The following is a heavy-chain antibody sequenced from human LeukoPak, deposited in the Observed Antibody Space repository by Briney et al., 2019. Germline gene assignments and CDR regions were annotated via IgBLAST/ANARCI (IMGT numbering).Heavy chain of an antibody. V-gene: IGHV1-18*01. J-gene: IGHJ3*02. Sequence: ASVKVSCKASGYTFTSYGISWVRQAPGQGLEWMGWISAYNGNTNYAQKFQGRVTITADESTSTAYMELSSLRSEDTAVYYCARQGSSWVDAFDIWGQGTMVTVSS. CDR1: GYTFTSYG. CDR2: ISAYNGNT. D-gene: IGHD6-13*01. CDR3: ARQGSSWVDAFDI.